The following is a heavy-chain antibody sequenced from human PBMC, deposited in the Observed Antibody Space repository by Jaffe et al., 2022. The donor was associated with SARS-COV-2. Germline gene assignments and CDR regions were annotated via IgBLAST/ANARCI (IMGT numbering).Heavy chain of an antibody. CDR1: GYTFTSYY. CDR2: INPSGGST. D-gene: IGHD3-16*01. V-gene: IGHV1-46*01. CDR3: ARDRTLGEVWYYGMDV. Sequence: QVQLVQSGAEVKKPGASVKVSCKASGYTFTSYYMHWVRQAPGQGLEWMGIINPSGGSTSYAQKFQGRVTMTRDTSTSTVYMELSSLRSEDTAVYYCARDRTLGEVWYYGMDVWGQGTTVTVSS. J-gene: IGHJ6*02.